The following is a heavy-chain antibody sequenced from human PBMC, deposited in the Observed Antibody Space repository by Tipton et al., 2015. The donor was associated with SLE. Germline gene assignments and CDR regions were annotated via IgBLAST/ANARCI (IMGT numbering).Heavy chain of an antibody. V-gene: IGHV3-43*01. D-gene: IGHD1-26*01. CDR2: ISWDGGST. CDR1: GFTFDDYT. Sequence: LRLSCAASGFTFDDYTMHWVRQAPGKGLEWVSLISWDGGSTYYADSVKGRFTISRDNSKNSLYLQMNSLRAGDTAVYYCARDRSLVGATKRYYYYGMDVWGQGP. CDR3: ARDRSLVGATKRYYYYGMDV. J-gene: IGHJ6*02.